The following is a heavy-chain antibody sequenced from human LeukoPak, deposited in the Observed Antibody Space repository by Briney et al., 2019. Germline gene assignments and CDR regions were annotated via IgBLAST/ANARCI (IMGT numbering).Heavy chain of an antibody. V-gene: IGHV3-30-3*01. CDR3: ARDRQEYCRSTNCPGGMDV. D-gene: IGHD2-2*01. J-gene: IGHJ6*02. CDR2: ISYDGIDQ. Sequence: PGGSLRLSCVGSGFIFSNYGIDWVRQAPGKGLEWVALISYDGIDQHYADSVKGRFTISRDNSKNTLYLQMNSLRGEDTAVYYCARDRQEYCRSTNCPGGMDVWGQGTTVTVSS. CDR1: GFIFSNYG.